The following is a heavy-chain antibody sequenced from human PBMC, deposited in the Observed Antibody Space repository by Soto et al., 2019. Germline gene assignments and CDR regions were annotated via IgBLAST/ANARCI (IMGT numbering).Heavy chain of an antibody. CDR2: ISYDGSNK. D-gene: IGHD3-22*01. Sequence: GGSLRLSCAASGFTFSSYGMHWVRQAPGKGLEWVAVISYDGSNKYYADSVKGRFTISRDNSKNTLYLQMNSLRAEDTAVYYCAKDQGRYDSSGYYNGGDDYWGQGTLVTVSS. V-gene: IGHV3-30*18. J-gene: IGHJ4*02. CDR3: AKDQGRYDSSGYYNGGDDY. CDR1: GFTFSSYG.